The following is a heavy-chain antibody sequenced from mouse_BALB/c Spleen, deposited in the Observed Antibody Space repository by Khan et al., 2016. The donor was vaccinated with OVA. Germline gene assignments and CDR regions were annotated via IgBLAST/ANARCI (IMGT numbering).Heavy chain of an antibody. J-gene: IGHJ1*01. CDR3: AISYYGSFWYVDV. Sequence: VQLQESGPELVKPGASVKMSCKVSGFTFINYYIHWVKQRPGQGLEWIGWIYPGDGRTKYNEKFKGKTTLTSDKSSSTTYMLLSSLTSEDSTIYFCAISYYGSFWYVDVWGAGTTVTVSS. V-gene: IGHV1S56*01. D-gene: IGHD1-1*01. CDR2: IYPGDGRT. CDR1: GFTFINYY.